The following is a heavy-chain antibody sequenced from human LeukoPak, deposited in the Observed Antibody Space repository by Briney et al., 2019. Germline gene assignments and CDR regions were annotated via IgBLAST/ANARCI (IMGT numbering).Heavy chain of an antibody. D-gene: IGHD3-22*01. CDR3: ARAHLYDSSGLYYFDY. CDR1: GFTFSSYD. J-gene: IGHJ4*02. V-gene: IGHV3-13*01. CDR2: IGTAGDT. Sequence: GGSLRLSCAASGFTFSSYDMHWVRQATGKGVEWVSAIGTAGDTYYPGSVKGRFTISRENAKNSLYLQMNSLRAGDTAVYYCARAHLYDSSGLYYFDYWGQGTLVTVSS.